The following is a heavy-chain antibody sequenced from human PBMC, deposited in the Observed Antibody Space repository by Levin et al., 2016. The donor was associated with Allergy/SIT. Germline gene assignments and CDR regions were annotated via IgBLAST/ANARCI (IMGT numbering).Heavy chain of an antibody. CDR2: IYSGGST. V-gene: IGHV3-53*01. CDR3: ARDDTERYGEV. Sequence: WIRQPPGKGLEWVSVIYSGGSTYYADSVKGRFTISRDNSKNTLYLQMNSLRAEDTAVYYCARDDTERYGEVWGQGTTVTVSS. J-gene: IGHJ6*02. D-gene: IGHD1-1*01.